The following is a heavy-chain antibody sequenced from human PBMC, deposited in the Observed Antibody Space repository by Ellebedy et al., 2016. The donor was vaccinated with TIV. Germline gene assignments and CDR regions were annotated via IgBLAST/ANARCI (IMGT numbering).Heavy chain of an antibody. D-gene: IGHD2-2*01. Sequence: GESLKISXAASGFTFSSYWISWVRQAPGKGLERVANINQDGSQKYYLDSVKGRFTISRDNAKNSLYLQMNSLRVEDTAVYYCARDPGSSAFDVWGQGTMVTVS. CDR2: INQDGSQK. CDR1: GFTFSSYW. CDR3: ARDPGSSAFDV. J-gene: IGHJ3*01. V-gene: IGHV3-7*04.